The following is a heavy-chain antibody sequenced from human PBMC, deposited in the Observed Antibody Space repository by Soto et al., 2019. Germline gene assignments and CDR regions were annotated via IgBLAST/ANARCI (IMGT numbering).Heavy chain of an antibody. D-gene: IGHD3-10*02. CDR2: FYYSGGT. CDR3: ATHSGPLRRRVFEDV. J-gene: IGHJ6*04. CDR1: GGSISSSSYY. V-gene: IGHV4-39*01. Sequence: QLQLQETGPGLVKPSETLSLTCTVSGGSISSSSYYWGWIRQPPGKGLEWIGRFYYSGGTYYNPSLTSRITISVDTSKSQFSLKLSSVTAADTAVYYCATHSGPLRRRVFEDVWGKGTTVTVSS.